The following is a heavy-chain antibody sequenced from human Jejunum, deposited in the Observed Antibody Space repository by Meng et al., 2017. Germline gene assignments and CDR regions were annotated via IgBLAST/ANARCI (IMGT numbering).Heavy chain of an antibody. CDR2: ISTYNGNT. Sequence: QVQLVQSGAEGKKPGASVTVSCKASGYAFTNYGISWVRQAPGQGLEWMGWISTYNGNTNYVQNLQGRVTMTTDTSTSTAYMELRSLRSDDTAVYYCARGAVVATTYYFDSWGQGTLVTVSS. D-gene: IGHD2-15*01. V-gene: IGHV1-18*01. CDR3: ARGAVVATTYYFDS. CDR1: GYAFTNYG. J-gene: IGHJ4*02.